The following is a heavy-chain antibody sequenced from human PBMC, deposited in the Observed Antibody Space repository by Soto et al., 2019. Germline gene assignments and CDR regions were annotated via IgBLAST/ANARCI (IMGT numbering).Heavy chain of an antibody. Sequence: LRLSCAASGFTFSSYAMSWVRQAPGKGLEWVSAISGSGGSTYYADSVKGRFTISRDNSKNTLYLQMNSLRAEDTAVYYCAKDIVLMVYALADYWGQGTLVTVSS. D-gene: IGHD2-8*01. V-gene: IGHV3-23*01. CDR1: GFTFSSYA. J-gene: IGHJ4*02. CDR3: AKDIVLMVYALADY. CDR2: ISGSGGST.